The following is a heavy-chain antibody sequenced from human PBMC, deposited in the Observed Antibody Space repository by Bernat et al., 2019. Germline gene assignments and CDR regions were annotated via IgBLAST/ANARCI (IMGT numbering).Heavy chain of an antibody. CDR2: ISSSSSTI. CDR3: ARGGGGITIFGVVIEAANYYYMDV. Sequence: EVQLVESGGGLVQPGGSLRLSCAASGFTFSSYSMNWVRQAPGKGLEWVSYISSSSSTIYKADSVKGRCTISRDNTKNSLYLQMNSLRDEDKAGYYCARGGGGITIFGVVIEAANYYYMDVWGKGTTVTVSS. CDR1: GFTFSSYS. D-gene: IGHD3-3*01. V-gene: IGHV3-48*02. J-gene: IGHJ6*03.